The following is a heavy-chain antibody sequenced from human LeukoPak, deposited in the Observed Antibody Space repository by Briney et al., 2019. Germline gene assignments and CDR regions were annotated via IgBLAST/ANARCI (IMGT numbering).Heavy chain of an antibody. D-gene: IGHD3-10*01. CDR2: MNPNSGGT. V-gene: IGHV1-2*02. Sequence: ASVKVSCKASGYTFTGDYLHWVRPAPGQGLEWMGWMNPNSGGTNYAQKFQGRVTMTRDTSISTAYMELSRLRSDDTAVYYCARDYASGSYYDYWGQGSLVTVSS. CDR1: GYTFTGDY. J-gene: IGHJ4*02. CDR3: ARDYASGSYYDY.